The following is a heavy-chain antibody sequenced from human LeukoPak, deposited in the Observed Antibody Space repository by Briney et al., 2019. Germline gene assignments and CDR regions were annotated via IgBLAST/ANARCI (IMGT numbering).Heavy chain of an antibody. D-gene: IGHD4-23*01. Sequence: PGGSLRLSCAASGFTFSSCAMSWVRQAPGKGLEWVSVISGSGGTTYSADSMKGRFTISRDNSKNTLYLQMNSLRAEDTAAYYCARERGNNGGNTNGYFGYWGQGTLVTESS. V-gene: IGHV3-23*01. CDR2: ISGSGGTT. J-gene: IGHJ4*02. CDR1: GFTFSSCA. CDR3: ARERGNNGGNTNGYFGY.